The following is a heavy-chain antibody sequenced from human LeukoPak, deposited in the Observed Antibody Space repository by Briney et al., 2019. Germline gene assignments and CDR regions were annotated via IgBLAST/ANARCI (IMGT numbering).Heavy chain of an antibody. D-gene: IGHD3-10*01. CDR1: GGSISSSSYY. Sequence: PSETLSLTCTVSGGSISSSSYYWGWIRQPPGKGLEWIGSIYYSGSTYYNPSLKSRVTISVDTSKNQFSLKLSSVTAAETAVYYCASQTGTLYYYGSGSYRFDYWGQGTLVTVSS. V-gene: IGHV4-39*01. CDR2: IYYSGST. J-gene: IGHJ4*02. CDR3: ASQTGTLYYYGSGSYRFDY.